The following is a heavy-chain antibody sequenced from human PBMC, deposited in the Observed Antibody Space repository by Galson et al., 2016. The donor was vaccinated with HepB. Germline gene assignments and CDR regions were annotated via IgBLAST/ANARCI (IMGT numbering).Heavy chain of an antibody. D-gene: IGHD5-12*01. J-gene: IGHJ4*02. CDR1: GFTFSSSY. CDR3: VRGAGGYAPHFDY. Sequence: SLRLSCAGSGFTFSSSYMDWVRQAPGKGLEWVSFISSHNSNIYYADSVNGRFTISRDNAYNSLYLQMNSLRVEDTAVYYCVRGAGGYAPHFDYWGQGTLVTVSS. CDR2: ISSHNSNI. V-gene: IGHV3-21*01.